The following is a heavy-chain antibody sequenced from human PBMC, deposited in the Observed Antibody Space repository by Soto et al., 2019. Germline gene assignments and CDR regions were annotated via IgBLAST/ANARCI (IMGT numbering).Heavy chain of an antibody. D-gene: IGHD3-9*01. Sequence: GGSLRLSCAASGFTFSNAWMSWVRQAPGKGLEWVGRIKSKTDGGTTDYAAPVKGRFTISRDDSKNTLYLQMNSLKTEDTAVYYCTTEEGYFDWPRENYFDYWGQGTLVTVSS. V-gene: IGHV3-15*01. CDR2: IKSKTDGGTT. CDR1: GFTFSNAW. J-gene: IGHJ4*02. CDR3: TTEEGYFDWPRENYFDY.